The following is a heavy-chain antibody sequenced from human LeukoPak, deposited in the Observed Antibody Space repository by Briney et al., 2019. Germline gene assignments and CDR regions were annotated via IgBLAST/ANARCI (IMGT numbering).Heavy chain of an antibody. V-gene: IGHV3-23*01. CDR3: ARDMVRGVIGYYYYMDV. D-gene: IGHD3-10*01. CDR1: GFTFSSYG. J-gene: IGHJ6*03. Sequence: GGTLRLSCAASGFTFSSYGMSWVRQAPGKGLEWVSAISGSGGSTYYADSVKGRFTISRDNSKNTLYLQMGSLRAEDMAVYYCARDMVRGVIGYYYYMDVWGKGTTVTVSS. CDR2: ISGSGGST.